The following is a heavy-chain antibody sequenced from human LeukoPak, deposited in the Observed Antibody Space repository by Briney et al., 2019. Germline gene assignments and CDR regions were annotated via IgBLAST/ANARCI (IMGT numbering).Heavy chain of an antibody. CDR1: GGSLSSYY. V-gene: IGHV4-59*01. J-gene: IGHJ5*02. CDR2: IYYSGST. CDR3: ASRKGGLTFDP. D-gene: IGHD1-26*01. Sequence: PSETLSLTCTVSGGSLSSYYWSWIRQPPGKGLEWIGYIYYSGSTNYNPSLKSRVTISVDTSKNQFSLKLSSVTAADTAVYYCASRKGGLTFDPWGQGTLVTVSS.